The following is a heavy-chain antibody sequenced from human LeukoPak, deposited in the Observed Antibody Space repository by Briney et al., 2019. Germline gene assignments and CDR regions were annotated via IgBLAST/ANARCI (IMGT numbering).Heavy chain of an antibody. D-gene: IGHD4-11*01. CDR1: GFTFSSYS. J-gene: IGHJ6*03. CDR2: ISSSSSYI. Sequence: SGGSLRLSCAASGFTFSSYSMNWVRQAPGKGLEWVSSISSSSSYIYYADSVKGRFTISRDNSKNTLYLQMNSLRAEDTAVYYCAKDWSRVTAKTYYYYMDVWGKGTTVTVS. V-gene: IGHV3-21*01. CDR3: AKDWSRVTAKTYYYYMDV.